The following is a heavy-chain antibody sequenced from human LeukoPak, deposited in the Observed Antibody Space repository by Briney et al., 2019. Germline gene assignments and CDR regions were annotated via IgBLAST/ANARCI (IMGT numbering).Heavy chain of an antibody. CDR1: GGTFSSYA. J-gene: IGHJ4*02. V-gene: IGHV1-69*13. CDR2: IIPIFGTT. D-gene: IGHD1-1*01. CDR3: ARETGVTAFDY. Sequence: SVKVSCKASGGTFSSYAINWVRQAPGQGLEWMGGIIPIFGTTNYAQKFQDRVTITADESTSTAYMELRSLRSDDTAVYYCARETGVTAFDYWGQGTLVTVSS.